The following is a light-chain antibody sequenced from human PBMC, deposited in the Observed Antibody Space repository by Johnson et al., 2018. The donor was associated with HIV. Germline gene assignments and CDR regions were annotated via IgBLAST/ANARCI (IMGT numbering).Light chain of an antibody. V-gene: IGLV1-51*02. CDR3: GTWDSSLSAGV. Sequence: QPVLTQPPSVSAAPGQKVTISCSGSSSNIGNNYVSWYQQLPGTAPKLLIYENNKRPSGIPDRFSGSKSGTSATLGITGLPTGDEADYYCGTWDSSLSAGVFGTGTKVTVL. J-gene: IGLJ1*01. CDR2: ENN. CDR1: SSNIGNNY.